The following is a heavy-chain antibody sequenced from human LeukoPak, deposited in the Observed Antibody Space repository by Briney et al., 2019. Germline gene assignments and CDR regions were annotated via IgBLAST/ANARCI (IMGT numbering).Heavy chain of an antibody. D-gene: IGHD1-1*01. Sequence: SETLSLTCTVSGGSISSSSYYWGWIRQPPGKGLEWIGSIYYSGSTYYNPSLKSRVTISVDTSKNQFFLKLSSVTAAGTAVYYCASPKGLEPSTNLSRWGQGTLVTVSS. CDR2: IYYSGST. V-gene: IGHV4-39*01. CDR3: ASPKGLEPSTNLSR. J-gene: IGHJ4*02. CDR1: GGSISSSSYY.